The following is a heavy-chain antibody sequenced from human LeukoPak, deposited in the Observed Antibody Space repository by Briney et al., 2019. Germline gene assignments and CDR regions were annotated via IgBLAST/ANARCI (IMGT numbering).Heavy chain of an antibody. V-gene: IGHV3-23*01. Sequence: GGSLRLSCAASGFTFSRYWMHWVRQAPGKGLEWVSGISGSGGSTYYADSVKGRFTISRDNPKNTLYLQMNSLRVEDTAVYYCAKGNTIFGDVFNYYYYYGMDVWGQGTTVTVSS. J-gene: IGHJ6*02. CDR3: AKGNTIFGDVFNYYYYYGMDV. CDR1: GFTFSRYW. D-gene: IGHD3-3*01. CDR2: ISGSGGST.